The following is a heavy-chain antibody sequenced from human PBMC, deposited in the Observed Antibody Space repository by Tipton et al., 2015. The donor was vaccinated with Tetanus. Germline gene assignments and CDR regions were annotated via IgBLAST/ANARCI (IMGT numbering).Heavy chain of an antibody. CDR2: IYYSGST. J-gene: IGHJ6*02. D-gene: IGHD6-13*01. CDR3: ARKIIAAAGTYSYYYGMDV. CDR1: GGSISSYY. V-gene: IGHV4-59*01. Sequence: LRLSCTVSGGSISSYYWSWIRQPPGKGLEWIGYIYYSGSTNYNPSLKSRVTISVDTSKNQFSLKLSSVTAADTAVYYCARKIIAAAGTYSYYYGMDVWGQGTTVTVSS.